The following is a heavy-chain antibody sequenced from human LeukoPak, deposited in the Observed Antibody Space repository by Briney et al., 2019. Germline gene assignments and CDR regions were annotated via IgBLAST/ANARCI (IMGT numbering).Heavy chain of an antibody. CDR3: ARPHDFWSGYLKS. J-gene: IGHJ4*02. CDR2: ISGSGGST. V-gene: IGHV3-23*01. Sequence: PGGSLRLSCAASGFTFSSYAMSWVRQAPGKGLEWVSAISGSGGSTYYADSVKGRSTISRDNSKNTLYLQMNSLRAEDTAVYYCARPHDFWSGYLKSWGQGTLVTVSS. CDR1: GFTFSSYA. D-gene: IGHD3-3*01.